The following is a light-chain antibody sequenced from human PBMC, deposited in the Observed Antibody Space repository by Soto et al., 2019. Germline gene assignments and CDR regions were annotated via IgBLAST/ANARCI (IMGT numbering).Light chain of an antibody. CDR1: QSISTW. CDR2: KAS. Sequence: DIQMTQSPSTLSASVGDRVTITCRASQSISTWLAWYQQQPGKAPKLLIYKASYLESGVPSRFSGSGSGTEFTLTISSLQPDDFVTYYCQEYDDYLSTFGQGTK. J-gene: IGKJ2*01. V-gene: IGKV1-5*03. CDR3: QEYDDYLST.